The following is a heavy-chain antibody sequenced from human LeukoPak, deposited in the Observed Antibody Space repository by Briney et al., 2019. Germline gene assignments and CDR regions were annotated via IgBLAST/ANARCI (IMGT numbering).Heavy chain of an antibody. V-gene: IGHV3-43*02. D-gene: IGHD2-2*01. J-gene: IGHJ3*02. CDR2: ISGDGGST. CDR1: GFTFSNYN. CDR3: AKPHCTSTSCYAGAFDI. Sequence: GGSLRLSCAASGFTFSNYNMNWVRQAPGKGLEWVSLISGDGGSTYSADSVKGRFTISRDNSKNSLYLQMNSLRTEDTALYYCAKPHCTSTSCYAGAFDIWGQGTMVTVSS.